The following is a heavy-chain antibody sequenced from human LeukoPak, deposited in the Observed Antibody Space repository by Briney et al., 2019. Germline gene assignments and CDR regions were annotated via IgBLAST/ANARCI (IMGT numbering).Heavy chain of an antibody. CDR1: GCNFASQW. CDR3: STRAFSDTSPVA. V-gene: IGHV5-51*01. Sequence: GVSLKISCEHSGCNFASQWIGGVRQMHGKGLEWMGIINPGNSDIVYTPSFQGQVSFSADKSTSAVFLQWGSLEASDTAMYYCSTRAFSDTSPVAWGQGTLVTVSS. CDR2: INPGNSDI. J-gene: IGHJ5*02. D-gene: IGHD3-22*01.